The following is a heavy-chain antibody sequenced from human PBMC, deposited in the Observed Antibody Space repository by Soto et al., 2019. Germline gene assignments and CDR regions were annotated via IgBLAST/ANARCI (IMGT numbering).Heavy chain of an antibody. CDR2: IRGTGGET. Sequence: EVQLLESGGGMVQPGGSLRVSCAASGFTFRNFVMSWVRQAPGKGLEWVSAIRGTGGETFYADSVKGRFTISRDNSKNTSYLQMNSLRDEDTALYFCAQDRGWGVVSPSHDYWGQGTLVTVSS. CDR1: GFTFRNFV. J-gene: IGHJ4*02. D-gene: IGHD2-21*01. V-gene: IGHV3-23*01. CDR3: AQDRGWGVVSPSHDY.